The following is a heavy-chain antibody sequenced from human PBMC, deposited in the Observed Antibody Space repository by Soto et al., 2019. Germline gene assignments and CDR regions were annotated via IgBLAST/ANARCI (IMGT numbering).Heavy chain of an antibody. CDR3: ARQGADPSTWSGGGFFDF. D-gene: IGHD6-13*01. CDR2: IHYSGST. Sequence: SETLALTCAVSGASISSNSHYWGWIRQPPGKGLEWIGSIHYSGSTYYNPSVKSRITVSVDTSKNQFSLKLSSVTAADAAVYYCARQGADPSTWSGGGFFDFWGQGILVTVYS. V-gene: IGHV4-39*01. J-gene: IGHJ4*02. CDR1: GASISSNSHY.